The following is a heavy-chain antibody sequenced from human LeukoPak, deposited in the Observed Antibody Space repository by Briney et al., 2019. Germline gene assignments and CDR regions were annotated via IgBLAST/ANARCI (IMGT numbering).Heavy chain of an antibody. Sequence: GGSLRLSCAASGFTFSSYAMSWVRQAPGKGLGWVSAISGSGGSTYYADSVKGRFTISRDNSKNTLYLQMNSLRAEDTAVYYCAKDQGAGYYGSGNDYWGQGTLVTVSS. CDR2: ISGSGGST. V-gene: IGHV3-23*01. J-gene: IGHJ4*02. CDR3: AKDQGAGYYGSGNDY. CDR1: GFTFSSYA. D-gene: IGHD3-10*01.